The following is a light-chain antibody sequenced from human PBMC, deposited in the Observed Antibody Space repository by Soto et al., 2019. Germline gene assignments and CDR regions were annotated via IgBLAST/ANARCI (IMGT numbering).Light chain of an antibody. J-gene: IGKJ5*01. CDR2: GPS. CDR3: QRCSDWPLFT. V-gene: IGKV3-15*01. Sequence: EIVMTQSPATLSVSPGERVTLACRASQSVSNYLAWYQHKPGQPPRLLIYGPSTRPTGIPARFSGSGSGTDFTLTINPLQSEYSGVYFCQRCSDWPLFTFGHGTRLEIK. CDR1: QSVSNY.